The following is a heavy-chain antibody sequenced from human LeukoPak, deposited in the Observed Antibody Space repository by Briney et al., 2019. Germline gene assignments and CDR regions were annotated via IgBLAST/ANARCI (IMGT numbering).Heavy chain of an antibody. CDR1: GFTFSSYG. J-gene: IGHJ4*02. D-gene: IGHD2-2*01. V-gene: IGHV3-30*02. CDR2: IRYDGSNK. Sequence: PGGSLRLSCAASGFTFSSYGMHWVRQAPGKGLEWVAFIRYDGSNKYYADSVKGRFTISRDNSENTLYLQMNSLRAEDTAVYYCAKESRGIVVVPAANLGDYFDYWGQGTLVTVSS. CDR3: AKESRGIVVVPAANLGDYFDY.